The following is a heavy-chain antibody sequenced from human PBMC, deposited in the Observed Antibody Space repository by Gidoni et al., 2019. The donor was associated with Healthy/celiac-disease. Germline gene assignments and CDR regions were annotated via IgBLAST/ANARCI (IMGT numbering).Heavy chain of an antibody. J-gene: IGHJ3*02. Sequence: EVQLLESGGGLIQHGGSLSLSFSASGFTFSCHALSWVRQAPRKALGWVSAISGRGGSTYYADSVKGRFTISRDNTKNTLYLKMNSLRAEDTAVEYCAKAVGGISDLIWRGAFDIWGQGTMVTVSS. CDR3: AKAVGGISDLIWRGAFDI. CDR1: GFTFSCHA. V-gene: IGHV3-23*01. D-gene: IGHD3-3*01. CDR2: ISGRGGST.